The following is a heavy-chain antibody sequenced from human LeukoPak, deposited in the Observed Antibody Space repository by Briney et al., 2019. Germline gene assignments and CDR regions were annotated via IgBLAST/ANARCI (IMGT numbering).Heavy chain of an antibody. D-gene: IGHD1-26*01. V-gene: IGHV4-34*01. CDR1: GGSFSGYY. CDR2: INHSGST. J-gene: IGHJ5*02. CDR3: ARFSRLVGAKGNWFDP. Sequence: SGTLSLTCAVYGGSFSGYYWSWIRQPPGKGLKWIGEINHSGSTNCNPSLKSRVTISVDTSKNQFSLKLSSVTAADTAVYYCARFSRLVGAKGNWFDPWGQGTLVTVSS.